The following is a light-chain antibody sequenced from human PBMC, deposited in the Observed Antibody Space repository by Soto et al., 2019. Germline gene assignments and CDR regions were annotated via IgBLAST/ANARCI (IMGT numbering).Light chain of an antibody. V-gene: IGKV3-20*01. CDR1: QSVSSNY. CDR2: GAS. Sequence: EIVMTQSPGTLSLSPGETATLSCRASQSVSSNYVAWFHQKPGQAPRLLIYGASSRATGVPDRFSASGSGTDFTLTISRLEPEDFAVYYCQQYNNWPPVTFGGGTKVEIK. CDR3: QQYNNWPPVT. J-gene: IGKJ4*01.